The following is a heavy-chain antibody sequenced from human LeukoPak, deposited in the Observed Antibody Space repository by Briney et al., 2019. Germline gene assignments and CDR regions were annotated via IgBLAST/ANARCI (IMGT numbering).Heavy chain of an antibody. CDR3: ARESITGTSDYFDY. J-gene: IGHJ4*02. V-gene: IGHV3-21*04. CDR1: GFTFSSYS. CDR2: ISSSSSYI. D-gene: IGHD1-20*01. Sequence: GGSLRLSCAASGFTFSSYSMTWVRQAPGKGLEWVSSISSSSSYIYYADSVKGRFTISRDNAKNSLYLQMNSLRAEDTAVYYCARESITGTSDYFDYWGQGTLVTVSS.